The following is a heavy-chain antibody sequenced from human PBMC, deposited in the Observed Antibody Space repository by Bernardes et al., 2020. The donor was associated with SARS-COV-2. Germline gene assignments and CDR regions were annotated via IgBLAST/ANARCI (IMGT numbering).Heavy chain of an antibody. J-gene: IGHJ5*02. CDR3: ARHGSAVVPADVIWFDP. CDR1: GGSIRSDSYY. D-gene: IGHD5-18*01. V-gene: IGHV4-39*01. CDR2: IHNSGNT. Sequence: SETLSLTCTVAGGSIRSDSYYWGWIRQPPGKGLEWIGSIHNSGNTYYNPSLKSRVAISVDTSKNQVSLMVGSVSAADTGTYYCARHGSAVVPADVIWFDPWGQGTLVTFSS.